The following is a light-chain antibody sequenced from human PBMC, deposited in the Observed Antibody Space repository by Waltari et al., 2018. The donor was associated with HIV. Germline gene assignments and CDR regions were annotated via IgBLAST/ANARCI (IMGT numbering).Light chain of an antibody. CDR3: QQSYSTPLLT. Sequence: DIQMTQSPSSLSASVGDRVTITCRASQSISSYLNWYQQKPGKDPKLLIYAASSLQSWVPSRFSGSGSGTDFTLTISSLQPEDFATYYCQQSYSTPLLTFGGGTKVEIK. CDR1: QSISSY. J-gene: IGKJ4*01. CDR2: AAS. V-gene: IGKV1-39*01.